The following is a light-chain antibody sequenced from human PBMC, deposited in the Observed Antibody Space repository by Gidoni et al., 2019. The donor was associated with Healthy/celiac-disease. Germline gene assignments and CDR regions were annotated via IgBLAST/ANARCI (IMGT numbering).Light chain of an antibody. CDR1: QSVLYSSNNKNY. Sequence: DIVMTPSPDSLAVSLGERATINCKSSQSVLYSSNNKNYLAWYQQKPGQPPKLLIYWASTREAGVPDRCSGSGSGTDFTLTISSLQEEDVAVYYCQQYYSTPWTFGQGTKVEIK. V-gene: IGKV4-1*01. J-gene: IGKJ1*01. CDR3: QQYYSTPWT. CDR2: WAS.